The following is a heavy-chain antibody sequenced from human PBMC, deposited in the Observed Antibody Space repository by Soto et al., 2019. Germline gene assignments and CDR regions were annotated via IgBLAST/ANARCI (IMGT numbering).Heavy chain of an antibody. J-gene: IGHJ4*02. CDR1: GFAFNIYA. V-gene: IGHV3-23*01. D-gene: IGHD3-10*01. CDR2: ISGSADST. Sequence: EVQLLESGGGWVQPGGSLRVSCAASGFAFNIYAMSWVRQAPGKGLEWVSVISGSADSTNYADSVKGRFTISRDNSKNAVYLQMNSLRVEDTAVYYCAKDRKHYGSGSYFDYWGQGTLVTVSS. CDR3: AKDRKHYGSGSYFDY.